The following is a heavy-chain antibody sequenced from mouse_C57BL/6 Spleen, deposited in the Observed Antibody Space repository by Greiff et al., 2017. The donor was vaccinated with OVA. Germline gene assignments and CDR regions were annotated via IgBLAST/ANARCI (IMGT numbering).Heavy chain of an antibody. J-gene: IGHJ2*01. CDR1: GYTFTSYW. Sequence: QVQLQQPGAELVKPGASVKMSCKASGYTFTSYWITWVKQRPGQGLEWIGYINPSSGYTKYNQKFKDKATLTADKSSSTAYMQLSSLTYEDSAVYYCARRGDDSSGYVFDYWGQGTTLTVSS. D-gene: IGHD3-2*02. V-gene: IGHV1-7*01. CDR3: ARRGDDSSGYVFDY. CDR2: INPSSGYT.